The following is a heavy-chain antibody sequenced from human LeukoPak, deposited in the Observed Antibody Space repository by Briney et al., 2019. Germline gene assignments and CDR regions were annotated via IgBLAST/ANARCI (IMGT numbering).Heavy chain of an antibody. D-gene: IGHD2-15*01. CDR3: VRQSHCSGGSCYSTTYHGMDV. V-gene: IGHV5-10-1*01. J-gene: IGHJ6*04. CDR1: GYSFPNHW. Sequence: GESLKISCKVSGYSFPNHWISWVRQMPGKGLEWVGRIDPSDSYTNYSPSFQGHVTISADKSISTAYLQWSNLEASDTAMYYCVRQSHCSGGSCYSTTYHGMDVWGEGTTVTVSS. CDR2: IDPSDSYT.